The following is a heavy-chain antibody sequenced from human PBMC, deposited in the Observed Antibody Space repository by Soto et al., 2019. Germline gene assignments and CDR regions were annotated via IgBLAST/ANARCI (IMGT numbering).Heavy chain of an antibody. CDR2: VSIGGST. CDR1: GFTFSIYA. CDR3: AKRRGAGGHFDY. V-gene: IGHV3-23*01. Sequence: QPGGSLRLSCAASGFTFSIYAMGWVRQGPGKGLEWVAVVSIGGSTHYADSVRGRSTISRDNSKNTLSLQMNSLTAEDTAVYFCAKRRGAGGHFDYWGQGALVTVSS. D-gene: IGHD2-15*01. J-gene: IGHJ4*02.